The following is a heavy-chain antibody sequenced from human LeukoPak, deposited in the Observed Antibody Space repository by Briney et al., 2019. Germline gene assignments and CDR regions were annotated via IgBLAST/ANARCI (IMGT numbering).Heavy chain of an antibody. V-gene: IGHV3-53*01. CDR1: GFTVSSNY. J-gene: IGHJ4*02. CDR3: ARVAEAGEIDY. D-gene: IGHD6-19*01. CDR2: IYSGGST. Sequence: GGSLRLSCTASGFTVSSNYMRWVRQAPGKGLEWVSVIYSGGSTYYADSVRGRFTISRDNSKNTLYLQMNSLRAEDTAVYYCARVAEAGEIDYWGQGTLVTVSS.